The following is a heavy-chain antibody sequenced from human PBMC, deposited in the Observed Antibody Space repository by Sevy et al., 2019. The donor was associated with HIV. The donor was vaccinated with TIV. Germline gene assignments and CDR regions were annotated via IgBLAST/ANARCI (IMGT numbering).Heavy chain of an antibody. D-gene: IGHD3-10*01. Sequence: ASVKVSCKASGYTFTSYGISWVRQAPGQGLEWMGWISAYNGNTNYAQKLQGRVTMTTDTSTSTAYMELRSLRSDDTAVYYCARDGSGSYYPPQYYYGMDVWGQWTTVTVSS. CDR3: ARDGSGSYYPPQYYYGMDV. CDR1: GYTFTSYG. J-gene: IGHJ6*02. V-gene: IGHV1-18*01. CDR2: ISAYNGNT.